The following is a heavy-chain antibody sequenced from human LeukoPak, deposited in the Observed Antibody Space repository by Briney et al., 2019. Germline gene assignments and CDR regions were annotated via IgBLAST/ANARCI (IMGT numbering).Heavy chain of an antibody. J-gene: IGHJ6*03. Sequence: GGSLRLSCAASGFTFSSYEMNWVRQAPGKGLEWVSYITSSGSNIFHADSVKGRFTISRDNAKNSLYLQMNSLRAEDTAVYYCARDSSSDDFWSGYYGSWYYYMDVWGKGTTVTVSS. D-gene: IGHD3-3*01. CDR3: ARDSSSDDFWSGYYGSWYYYMDV. CDR2: ITSSGSNI. CDR1: GFTFSSYE. V-gene: IGHV3-48*03.